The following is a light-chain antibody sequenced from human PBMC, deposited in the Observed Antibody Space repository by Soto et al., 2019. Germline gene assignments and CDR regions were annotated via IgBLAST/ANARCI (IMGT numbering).Light chain of an antibody. Sequence: QSALTQPASMSGSPGQSITISCIGTSSDVGGHNFVSWYQQHPGEDPKLIIYDVTYRPSGVSSRFSGSKSGNTASLTISGRQAEDEADYYCSSYPKRWTRVFGGGTKVTV. J-gene: IGLJ3*02. V-gene: IGLV2-14*01. CDR1: SSDVGGHNF. CDR3: SSYPKRWTRV. CDR2: DVT.